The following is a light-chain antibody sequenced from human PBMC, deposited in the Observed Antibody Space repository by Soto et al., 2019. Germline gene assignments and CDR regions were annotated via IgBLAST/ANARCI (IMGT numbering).Light chain of an antibody. CDR3: CSFTNSYTWV. CDR1: SSDVGGYNY. V-gene: IGLV2-14*01. Sequence: QSVLTQPASVSASPGQSITISCTGTSSDVGGYNYVSWFQHHPGKVPKLMIYEVSHRPSGVSDRFSGSKSGTTASLTISGLQAEDEADYYCCSFTNSYTWVFGGGTQLTVL. J-gene: IGLJ3*02. CDR2: EVS.